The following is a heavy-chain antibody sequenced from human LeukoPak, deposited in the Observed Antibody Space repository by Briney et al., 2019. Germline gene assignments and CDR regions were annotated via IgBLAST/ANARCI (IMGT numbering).Heavy chain of an antibody. J-gene: IGHJ4*02. CDR2: ISYDGSNK. D-gene: IGHD4-17*01. Sequence: GGSLRLSCAAPGFTFSSYAMHWVRQAPGKGLEWVAVISYDGSNKYYADSVKGRFTISRDNSKNTLYLQMNSLRAEDTAVYYCASSTTVVTPLDYWGQGTLVTVSS. CDR1: GFTFSSYA. CDR3: ASSTTVVTPLDY. V-gene: IGHV3-30-3*01.